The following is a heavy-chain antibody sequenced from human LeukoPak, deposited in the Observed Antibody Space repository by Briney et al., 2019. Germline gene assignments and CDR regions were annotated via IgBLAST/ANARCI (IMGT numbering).Heavy chain of an antibody. CDR2: ISYDGSNK. CDR1: GFTFTTYG. V-gene: IGHV3-30*03. CDR3: AASGGSWYARGGFDY. D-gene: IGHD6-13*01. Sequence: GGSLRLSCAASGFTFTTYGFHWVRQAPGKGLERVTSISYDGSNKNYADSVKGRFTISRDDSKNTLYLQMNSLRAEDTAVYYCAASGGSWYARGGFDYWGQGTLVTVSS. J-gene: IGHJ4*02.